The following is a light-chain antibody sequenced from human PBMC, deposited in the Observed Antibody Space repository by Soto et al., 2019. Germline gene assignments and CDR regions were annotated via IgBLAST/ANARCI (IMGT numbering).Light chain of an antibody. CDR2: AAS. V-gene: IGKV1-39*01. CDR3: QQSYRTPLT. J-gene: IGKJ4*01. CDR1: QSISFY. Sequence: DIQMTQSPSSLSASVGDSVTIPCRYSQSISFYLNWYQQKPGKAPKLLIYAASSLQSGVPSRFSGSGAGTDFTLTITSLQPADCAAYYCQQSYRTPLTFGGGTKVEIK.